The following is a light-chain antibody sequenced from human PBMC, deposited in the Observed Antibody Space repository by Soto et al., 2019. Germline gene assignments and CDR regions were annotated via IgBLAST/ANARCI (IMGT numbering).Light chain of an antibody. CDR1: QSVLYSSNNKNY. CDR3: QQYYTTPWT. CDR2: WAS. J-gene: IGKJ1*01. Sequence: DIVMTQSPDSLAVSLGERATINCKSSQSVLYSSNNKNYLAWYQHKPGHPPQLFIYWASTRESGVPDRFSGSGSWTEFTLTISSLQAEDVAVYYCQQYYTTPWTFGQGTKVEIK. V-gene: IGKV4-1*01.